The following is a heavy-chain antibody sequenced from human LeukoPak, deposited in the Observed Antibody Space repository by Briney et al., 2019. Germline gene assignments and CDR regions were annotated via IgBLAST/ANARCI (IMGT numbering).Heavy chain of an antibody. CDR3: ARGGYYYGSGSYYYYGMDV. V-gene: IGHV5-51*01. J-gene: IGHJ6*02. Sequence: GESLKTSCKGSGSSFTSYWIGWVRPMPGKGLEWMGIIYPGDSDTRYSPSFQGQVTISADKSISTAYLQWSSLKASDTAMYYCARGGYYYGSGSYYYYGMDVWGQGTTVTVSS. D-gene: IGHD3-10*01. CDR2: IYPGDSDT. CDR1: GSSFTSYW.